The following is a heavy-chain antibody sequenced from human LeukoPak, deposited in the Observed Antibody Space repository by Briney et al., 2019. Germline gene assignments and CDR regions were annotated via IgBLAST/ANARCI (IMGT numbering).Heavy chain of an antibody. Sequence: SETLSLTCTVSGGSISSYYWSWIRQPPGKGLEWIGYIYYSGSTNYNPSLKSRVTISVDTSKNQFSLKLSSVTAADTAVYYCAREAEYAQDAFDIWGQGTMVTVSS. V-gene: IGHV4-59*12. J-gene: IGHJ3*02. D-gene: IGHD2-15*01. CDR3: AREAEYAQDAFDI. CDR1: GGSISSYY. CDR2: IYYSGST.